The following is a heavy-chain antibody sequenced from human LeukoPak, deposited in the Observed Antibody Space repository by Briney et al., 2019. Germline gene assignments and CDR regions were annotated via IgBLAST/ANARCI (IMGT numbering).Heavy chain of an antibody. CDR2: IRYDGSNK. D-gene: IGHD4-17*01. CDR1: GFIFSSFG. CDR3: AKDRGDYTNWFDP. J-gene: IGHJ5*02. V-gene: IGHV3-30*02. Sequence: GGSLRFSCAASGFIFSSFGMHWVRQAPGKGLEWVAFIRYDGSNKYYADSVKGRFTISRDNSKNTLYLQMNSPRPEDTAIYYCAKDRGDYTNWFDPWGQGTLVTVSS.